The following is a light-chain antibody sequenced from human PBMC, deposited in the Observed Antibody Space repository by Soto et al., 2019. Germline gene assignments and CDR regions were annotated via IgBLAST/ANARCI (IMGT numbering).Light chain of an antibody. J-gene: IGLJ2*01. V-gene: IGLV1-40*01. CDR1: SSNIGAGYD. CDR2: GNS. CDR3: QSYDSILSVV. Sequence: QSVLTQPPSVSRAPGQRVTISCTGSSSNIGAGYDVHWYQQLPGTAPKLLIYGNSNRPSGVPDRFSGFKSGTSASLAITGLQAEDEADYYCQSYDSILSVVFGGGTKLTVL.